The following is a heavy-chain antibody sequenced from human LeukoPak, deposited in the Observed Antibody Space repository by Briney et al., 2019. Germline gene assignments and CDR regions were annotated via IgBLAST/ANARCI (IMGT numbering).Heavy chain of an antibody. CDR3: AKGGYSSSWSTFDFDY. CDR1: GFTFDDYA. V-gene: IGHV3-9*03. Sequence: GRSLRLSCAASGFTFDDYAMHWVRQAPGKGLEWVSGISWNSGSIGYADSVKGRFTISRDNAKNPLYLQMNSLRAEDMALYYCAKGGYSSSWSTFDFDYWGQGTLVTVSS. J-gene: IGHJ4*02. CDR2: ISWNSGSI. D-gene: IGHD6-13*01.